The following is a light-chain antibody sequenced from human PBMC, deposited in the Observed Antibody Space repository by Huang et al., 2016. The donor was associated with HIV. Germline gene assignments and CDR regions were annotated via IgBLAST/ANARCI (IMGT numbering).Light chain of an antibody. CDR3: QQSYSTPLT. CDR2: AAS. CDR1: QRISSY. J-gene: IGKJ4*01. Sequence: DIQMTQPPSSLSASLADRVTITCRASQRISSYLKWYQQKPGKAPKLLIYAASNLQSGVPTRFSGSGSGTDFTLTISSLQPEDFATYYCQQSYSTPLTFGGGTKVEIK. V-gene: IGKV1-39*01.